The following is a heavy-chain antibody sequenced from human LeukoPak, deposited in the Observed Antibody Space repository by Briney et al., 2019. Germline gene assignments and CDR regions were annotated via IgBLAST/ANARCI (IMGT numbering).Heavy chain of an antibody. J-gene: IGHJ4*02. CDR3: ARGVSPSVAPRFDY. V-gene: IGHV4-39*07. Sequence: SETLSLTCTVSGGSISSSSYYWGWIRQPPGKGLEWIGSIYYSGSTYYNPSLKSRVTISVDTSKNQFSLKLSSVTAADTAVYYCARGVSPSVAPRFDYWGQGTLVTVSS. CDR2: IYYSGST. CDR1: GGSISSSSYY. D-gene: IGHD6-19*01.